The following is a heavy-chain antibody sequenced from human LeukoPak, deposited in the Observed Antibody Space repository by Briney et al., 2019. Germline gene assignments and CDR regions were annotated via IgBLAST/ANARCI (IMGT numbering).Heavy chain of an antibody. Sequence: SQTLSLTCTISGDSVSSNNVAWNWIRQSPSRGLEWLGRTYYRSKWYNQYAVSVKGRVTVNPDTSKNQFSLQVNSVTPEDTAVYYCTRATAGFDYWGQGTLVTVSS. CDR3: TRATAGFDY. CDR2: TYYRSKWYN. V-gene: IGHV6-1*01. CDR1: GDSVSSNNVA. J-gene: IGHJ4*02.